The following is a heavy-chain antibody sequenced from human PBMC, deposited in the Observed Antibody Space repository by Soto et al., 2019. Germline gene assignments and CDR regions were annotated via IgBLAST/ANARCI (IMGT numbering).Heavy chain of an antibody. CDR3: ARHRGPMVRGVISNWFDP. J-gene: IGHJ5*02. CDR1: GGSISSSSYY. D-gene: IGHD3-10*01. Sequence: LSLTCTVSGGSISSSSYYWGWIRQPPGKGLEWIGSIYYSGSTYYNPSLKSRVTISVDTSKNQFSLKLSSVAAADTAVYYCARHRGPMVRGVISNWFDPWGQGTLVTVSS. V-gene: IGHV4-39*01. CDR2: IYYSGST.